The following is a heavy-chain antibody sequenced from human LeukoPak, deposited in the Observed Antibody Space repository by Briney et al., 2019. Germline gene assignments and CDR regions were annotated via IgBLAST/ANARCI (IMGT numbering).Heavy chain of an antibody. CDR3: ASRGLYCSSTSCYRPRYYYYGMDV. J-gene: IGHJ6*02. V-gene: IGHV4-34*01. CDR2: INHSGST. D-gene: IGHD2-2*02. Sequence: SETLSLTCAVYGGSFSGYYWSWIRQPPGKGLEWIGEINHSGSTNYNPSLKGRVTISVDTSKNQFSLKLSSVTAADTAVYYCASRGLYCSSTSCYRPRYYYYGMDVWGQGTTVTVSS. CDR1: GGSFSGYY.